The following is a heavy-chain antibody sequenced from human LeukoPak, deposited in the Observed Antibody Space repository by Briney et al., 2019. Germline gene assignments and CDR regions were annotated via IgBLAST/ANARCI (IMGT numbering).Heavy chain of an antibody. Sequence: PSETLSLTCTASGGSISSYYWSWIRQPAGKGLEWIGRIYTSGSTNYNPSLKSRVTMSVDTSKNQFSLKLSSVTAADTAVYYCARGRRYYDSSGYYSAFDIWGQGTMVTVSS. J-gene: IGHJ3*02. D-gene: IGHD3-22*01. CDR3: ARGRRYYDSSGYYSAFDI. CDR2: IYTSGST. V-gene: IGHV4-4*07. CDR1: GGSISSYY.